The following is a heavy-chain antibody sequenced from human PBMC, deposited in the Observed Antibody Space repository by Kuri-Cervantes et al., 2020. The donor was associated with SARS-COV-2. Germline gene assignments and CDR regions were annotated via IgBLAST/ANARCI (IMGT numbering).Heavy chain of an antibody. CDR3: ARRKYAGYMDV. CDR2: INPNSGGT. V-gene: IGHV1-2*04. CDR1: GYTFINFD. D-gene: IGHD2-2*01. J-gene: IGHJ6*03. Sequence: ASVKVSCKASGYTFINFDLNWVRQAPGQGLEWMGWINPNSGGTNYAQKFQGWVTMTRDTSISTVHMELSRLRSDDTAVYYCARRKYAGYMDVWGKGTTVTVSS.